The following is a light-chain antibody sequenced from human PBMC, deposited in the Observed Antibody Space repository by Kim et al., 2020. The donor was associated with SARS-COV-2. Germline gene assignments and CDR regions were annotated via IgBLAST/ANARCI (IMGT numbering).Light chain of an antibody. CDR2: DND. J-gene: IGLJ2*01. CDR1: SSNIGKNY. Sequence: GQKVTISCSGSSSNIGKNYVSWYQQFPGTAPKLVIYDNDNRAAGIPDRFFGSKSGTSATLGITGLQTGDEADYYCGAWDNSLSAGIFGGGTKLTVL. CDR3: GAWDNSLSAGI. V-gene: IGLV1-51*01.